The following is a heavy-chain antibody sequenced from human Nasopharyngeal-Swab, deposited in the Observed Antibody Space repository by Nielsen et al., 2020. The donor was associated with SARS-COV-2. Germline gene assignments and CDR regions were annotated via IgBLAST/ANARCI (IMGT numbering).Heavy chain of an antibody. Sequence: SETLSLTCTVSGYSISSGHYWGWIRQPPGKGLEWIGSIYHSGSTYYNPSLKSRVTISVDTSKNQFSLKLSSVTAADTAVYYCARDARWELLGAFDIWGQGTMVTVSS. CDR2: IYHSGST. D-gene: IGHD1-26*01. J-gene: IGHJ3*02. V-gene: IGHV4-38-2*02. CDR3: ARDARWELLGAFDI. CDR1: GYSISSGHY.